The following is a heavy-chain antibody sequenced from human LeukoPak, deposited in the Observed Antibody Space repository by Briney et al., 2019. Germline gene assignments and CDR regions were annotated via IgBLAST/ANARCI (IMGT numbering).Heavy chain of an antibody. V-gene: IGHV3-23*01. CDR2: ISDSGGTI. CDR3: AKYISGYAPNFDY. D-gene: IGHD6-19*01. Sequence: GGSLRLSCAASGFTFCSYAMTWVRQAPGKGLEWVSVISDSGGTIHYADSVKGRFTISRDNSKNTLYLQMNSLRAEDTAVYYCAKYISGYAPNFDYWGQETLVTVSS. CDR1: GFTFCSYA. J-gene: IGHJ4*02.